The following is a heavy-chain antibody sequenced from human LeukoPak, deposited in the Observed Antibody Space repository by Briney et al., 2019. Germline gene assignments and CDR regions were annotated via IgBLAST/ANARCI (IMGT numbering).Heavy chain of an antibody. J-gene: IGHJ5*01. CDR3: ARDLNTPRWFDS. CDR1: DYTFTNYG. CDR2: INTNNGNI. Sequence: ASVNVSCKTSDYTFTNYGISWVRQAPGQGLEWMGWINTNNGNINYAQNLQDRVTMTTDTSTSTAYMELRSLRSDDTAVYYCARDLNTPRWFDSWGQGTLVTVSS. V-gene: IGHV1-18*01.